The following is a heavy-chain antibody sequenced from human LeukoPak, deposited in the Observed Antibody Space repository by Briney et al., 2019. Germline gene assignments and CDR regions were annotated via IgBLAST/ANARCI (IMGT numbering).Heavy chain of an antibody. CDR3: AKDIGRPDAFDI. CDR1: GFSFGSYA. J-gene: IGHJ3*02. V-gene: IGHV3-23*01. D-gene: IGHD3/OR15-3a*01. Sequence: GVSLRLSCAASGFSFGSYAMSGVRQAPGKGLEWVARISVSGAGTDYADYVKGRFTISRDNSKNTLDLQMNSLRDEDTAVYYCAKDIGRPDAFDIWGQGTMVTVSS. CDR2: ISVSGAGT.